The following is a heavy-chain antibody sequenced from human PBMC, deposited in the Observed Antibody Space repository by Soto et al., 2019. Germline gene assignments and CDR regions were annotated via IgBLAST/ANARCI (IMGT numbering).Heavy chain of an antibody. CDR1: GGSFSGYF. CDR2: INHSGST. V-gene: IGHV4-34*01. Sequence: QVQLQQWGAGLLKPSETMSLTCAVSGGSFSGYFWSWIRQPPGKGLEWIGEINHSGSTYYNPSLGSRVTVVVDTSRSQFSLTLRSVTAADTAVYFCTRGRGFGHFTPPFDYWGQGTLVTVSS. D-gene: IGHD3-10*01. CDR3: TRGRGFGHFTPPFDY. J-gene: IGHJ4*02.